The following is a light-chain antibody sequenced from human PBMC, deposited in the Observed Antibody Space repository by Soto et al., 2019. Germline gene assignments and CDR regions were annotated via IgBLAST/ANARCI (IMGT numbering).Light chain of an antibody. Sequence: IVLTQSPATLSLSPGERATLSCRASQSVSSYLAWYQQKPGQAPRLLIYDASNRATGIPARFSGSGSGTDVTLTISSLEPEDFASYYCQQRSTWLTFGGGTKVDIK. CDR2: DAS. J-gene: IGKJ4*01. V-gene: IGKV3-11*01. CDR3: QQRSTWLT. CDR1: QSVSSY.